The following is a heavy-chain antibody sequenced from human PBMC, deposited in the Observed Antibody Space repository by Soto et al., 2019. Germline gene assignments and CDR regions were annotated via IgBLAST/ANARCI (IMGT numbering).Heavy chain of an antibody. Sequence: QVHLVQSGAEMKKPGSSVKVACKASGGTFRSLSFSWVRQAPGQGLEWMGGIIPMLGVEKYAQKFQGRVTINTDESTNTAFLELNSLRAEDTAVYFCARDLGGVALDSWGQGTLVTVS. D-gene: IGHD3-16*01. CDR3: ARDLGGVALDS. CDR1: GGTFRSLS. V-gene: IGHV1-69*16. J-gene: IGHJ4*02. CDR2: IIPMLGVE.